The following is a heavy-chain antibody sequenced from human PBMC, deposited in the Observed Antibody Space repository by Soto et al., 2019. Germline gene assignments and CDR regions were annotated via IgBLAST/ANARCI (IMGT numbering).Heavy chain of an antibody. CDR2: ISYDGSNK. CDR1: GSTFSSYP. J-gene: IGHJ6*02. V-gene: IGHV3-30-3*01. D-gene: IGHD2-2*02. CDR3: ARDQEDIVLVPAAKPYYYYGMDV. Sequence: GGPLRPSCEPSGSTFSSYPMHWVRQAPGKGLGWVAVISYDGSNKYYADSVKGRFTISRDNSKNTLYLQMNSLRAEDTAVYYCARDQEDIVLVPAAKPYYYYGMDVWGQGTTVTVSS.